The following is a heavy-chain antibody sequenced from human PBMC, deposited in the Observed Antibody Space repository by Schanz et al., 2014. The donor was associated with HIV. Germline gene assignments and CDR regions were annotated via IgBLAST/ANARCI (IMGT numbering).Heavy chain of an antibody. D-gene: IGHD5-18*01. J-gene: IGHJ4*02. V-gene: IGHV3-33*08. CDR3: ARGGYNYGREGYFDY. Sequence: VQLVESGGGLVKPGGSLRLSCAASGFTFSNFAMSWVRQAPGKGLEWVAVIWYDGSKKYYADSVKGRFTISRDKSKNTLFLQMNSLRVEDTTVYYCARGGYNYGREGYFDYWGQGTLVTVSS. CDR2: IWYDGSKK. CDR1: GFTFSNFA.